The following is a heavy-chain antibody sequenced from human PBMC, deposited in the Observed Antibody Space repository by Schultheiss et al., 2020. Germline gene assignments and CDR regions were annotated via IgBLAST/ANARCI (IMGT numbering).Heavy chain of an antibody. Sequence: SETLSLTCAVSGGSISSSNWWSWVRQPPGKGLEWIGRIYTSGSTYYNPSLKSRVTISVDTSKNQFSLKLSSVTAADTAVYYCARDRKGFGELDYWGQGTLVTVSS. CDR2: IYTSGST. J-gene: IGHJ4*02. D-gene: IGHD3-10*01. V-gene: IGHV4-4*02. CDR3: ARDRKGFGELDY. CDR1: GGSISSSNW.